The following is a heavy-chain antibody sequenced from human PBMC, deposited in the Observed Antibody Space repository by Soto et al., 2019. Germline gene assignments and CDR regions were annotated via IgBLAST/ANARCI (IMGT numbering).Heavy chain of an antibody. D-gene: IGHD3-16*01. V-gene: IGHV4-30-4*02. CDR3: ARVTFTPNGFDS. CDR2: VYYTGTI. CDR1: GDSISSPHYY. J-gene: IGHJ5*01. Sequence: SDTLSLTCTVSGDSISSPHYYWWWIRQSPWKGLEFIGYVYYTGTIYHTPSFESRVSISTDTSKNQFSLRLTSVTAADSAVYFCARVTFTPNGFDSWGQGILVTVSS.